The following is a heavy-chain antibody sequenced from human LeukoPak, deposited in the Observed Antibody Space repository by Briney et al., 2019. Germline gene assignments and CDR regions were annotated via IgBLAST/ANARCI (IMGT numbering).Heavy chain of an antibody. CDR3: ASLWPYQLSAFDI. D-gene: IGHD2-2*01. CDR1: EFTFSSYS. J-gene: IGHJ3*02. CDR2: ITNSGNSK. V-gene: IGHV3-48*01. Sequence: PGGSLRLSCAASEFTFSSYSMNWVRQAPGKGLEWVSYITNSGNSKSYADSVKGRFTISRDNTKNSLYLQMNGLRAEDTAVYYCASLWPYQLSAFDIWGQGTMVTVSS.